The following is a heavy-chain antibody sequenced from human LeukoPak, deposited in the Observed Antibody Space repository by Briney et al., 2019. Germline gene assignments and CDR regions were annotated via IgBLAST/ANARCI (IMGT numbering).Heavy chain of an antibody. CDR1: GYTFTSNY. CDR2: IYPRDGST. J-gene: IGHJ4*02. Sequence: ASVKVSCKASGYTFTSNYIHWVRQAPGQGLEWMGMIYPRDGSTSYAQKFQGRVTVTRDTSTSTVHMELSGLRSENTAVYYCARDQEGFDYWGQGTLVTVSS. V-gene: IGHV1-46*01. CDR3: ARDQEGFDY.